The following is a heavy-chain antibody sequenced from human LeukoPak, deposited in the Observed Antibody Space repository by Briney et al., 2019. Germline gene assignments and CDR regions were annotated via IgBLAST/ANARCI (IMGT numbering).Heavy chain of an antibody. CDR1: GFTFSDAW. J-gene: IGHJ4*02. Sequence: PGGSLRLSCAASGFTFSDAWMSWVRQAPGMGLEWVGGIKSKTDGGTTDYAAPVKGRFTISRDDSKTTLYLQINSLKTEDTAVYYCTADMPASSRASDYWGQGTLVTVSS. CDR2: IKSKTDGGTT. CDR3: TADMPASSRASDY. V-gene: IGHV3-15*01. D-gene: IGHD2-15*01.